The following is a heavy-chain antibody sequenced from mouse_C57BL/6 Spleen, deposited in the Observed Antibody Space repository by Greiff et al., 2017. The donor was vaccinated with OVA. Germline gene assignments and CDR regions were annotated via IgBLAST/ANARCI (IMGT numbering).Heavy chain of an antibody. V-gene: IGHV1-52*01. CDR3: ARRKYYGSSHWYFDV. D-gene: IGHD1-1*01. J-gene: IGHJ1*03. CDR1: GYTFTSYW. CDR2: IDPSDSET. Sequence: QVQLQQPGAELVRPGSSVKLSCKASGYTFTSYWMHWVKQRPIQGLEWIGNIDPSDSETHYNQKFKDKATLTVDKSSSTAYMQLSSLTSEDSAVYYCARRKYYGSSHWYFDVWGTGTTVTVSS.